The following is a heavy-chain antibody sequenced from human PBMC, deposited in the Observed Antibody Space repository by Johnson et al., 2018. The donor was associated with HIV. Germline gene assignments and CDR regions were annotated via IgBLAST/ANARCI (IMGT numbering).Heavy chain of an antibody. J-gene: IGHJ3*02. D-gene: IGHD4-17*01. CDR3: AKDQYRKLTTVAGI. V-gene: IGHV3-30*18. Sequence: QVQLVESGGGLVQPGGSPRLSCAASGFTFSSYGMHWVRHAPGKGLEWVAVISYDGSHKYSADFVKGRFTLSRDNSKNTVYLQMNSLRAEDTAVYYCAKDQYRKLTTVAGIWGQGTMVTVSS. CDR1: GFTFSSYG. CDR2: ISYDGSHK.